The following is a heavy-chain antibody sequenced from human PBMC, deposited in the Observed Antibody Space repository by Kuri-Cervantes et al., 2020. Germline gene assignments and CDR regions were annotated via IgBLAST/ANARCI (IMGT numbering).Heavy chain of an antibody. V-gene: IGHV4-34*01. D-gene: IGHD6-13*01. J-gene: IGHJ4*02. CDR2: INHSGST. CDR1: GGSFTGYY. CDR3: ARGRRGSSWNYFDY. Sequence: GSLRLSCAVYGGSFTGYYWTWIRQSPGKGLEWIGEINHSGSTNYNPSLKSRVTISVDTSKNQFSLRLSSVTAADTAVYYCARGRRGSSWNYFDYWGQGTLVTVSS.